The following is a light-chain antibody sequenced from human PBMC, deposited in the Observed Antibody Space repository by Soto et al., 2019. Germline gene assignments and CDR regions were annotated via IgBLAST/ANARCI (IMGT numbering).Light chain of an antibody. CDR3: HQYGGSPGT. V-gene: IGKV3-20*01. J-gene: IGKJ1*01. CDR2: DAS. CDR1: QSVSSNY. Sequence: EIVLTQSPGTLSLSPGERATLSCRASQSVSSNYLAWYQQRPGQAPRLLIYDASSRATGVPDRFSGSGSGTDFTLTISRLEPEDFEVYYCHQYGGSPGTLGQGTKVDIK.